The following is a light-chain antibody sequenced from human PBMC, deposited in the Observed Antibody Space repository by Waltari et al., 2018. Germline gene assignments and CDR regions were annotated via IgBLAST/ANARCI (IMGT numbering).Light chain of an antibody. J-gene: IGLJ3*02. Sequence: QSALTQPASVSGSPGQSITISCTGTSADVVYFDYVSWYPQYPGKAPKLMIYAVSNPPSGVSVRCSGFKSGSTAALTISGLQAEDEADYYCAVYTSRGVFGGGTKLNVL. CDR3: AVYTSRGV. CDR1: SADVVYFDY. CDR2: AVS. V-gene: IGLV2-14*03.